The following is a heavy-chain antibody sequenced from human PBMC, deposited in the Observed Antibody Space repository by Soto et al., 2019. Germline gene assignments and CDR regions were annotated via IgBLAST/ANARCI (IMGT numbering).Heavy chain of an antibody. V-gene: IGHV1-46*01. CDR2: INPSDSRT. J-gene: IGHJ4*02. CDR3: ARVGPSSGWTFDY. CDR1: GYTFTSYY. Sequence: QVQLVQSGAEVKKPGASVKVSCKASGYTFTSYYIHWVRQAPGQGLEWMGRINPSDSRTTYAQNFQGRVTLTRDTSTSTVYMELSSLRSEDTAFHYCARVGPSSGWTFDYWGQGTLVTVSS. D-gene: IGHD6-19*01.